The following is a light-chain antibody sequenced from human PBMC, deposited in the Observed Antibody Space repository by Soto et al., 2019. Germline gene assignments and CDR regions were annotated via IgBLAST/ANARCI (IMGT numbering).Light chain of an antibody. CDR1: QSIDSTH. CDR2: GAS. V-gene: IGKV3-20*01. CDR3: QHYSTSPGT. Sequence: EIVLTQSPDTLSLSPGERATLSCRASQSIDSTHLVWYQQKPGQAPSLLIFGASSRATGIPDRFSGSGSGTDFTLTIRGLQPEDFAVYYCQHYSTSPGTFGQGTKVAIK. J-gene: IGKJ1*01.